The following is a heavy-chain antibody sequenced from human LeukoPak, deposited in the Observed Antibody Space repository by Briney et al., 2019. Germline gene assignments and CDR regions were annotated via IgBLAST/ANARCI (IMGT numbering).Heavy chain of an antibody. D-gene: IGHD3-3*01. Sequence: PGGSLRLSCAASGFTFSSYWMHWVRQAPGMGLVWVSRINSDGSSTSYADSVKGRFTISRDNAKNTLYLQMNSLRAEDTAVYYCARGGSYDFWSGYYYFDYWGQGTLVTVSS. CDR2: INSDGSST. CDR1: GFTFSSYW. CDR3: ARGGSYDFWSGYYYFDY. V-gene: IGHV3-74*01. J-gene: IGHJ4*02.